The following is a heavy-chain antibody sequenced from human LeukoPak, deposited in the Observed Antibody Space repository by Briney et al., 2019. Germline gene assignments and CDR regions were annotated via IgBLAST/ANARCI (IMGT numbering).Heavy chain of an antibody. CDR3: AKGTSTMIVVVIPDYFDY. V-gene: IGHV3-23*01. CDR1: GFTFSSYA. Sequence: PGGSLRLSCAASGFTFSSYAMSWVPQAPGKGLEWVSAISGSGGTPYYADSVNGRYTISTDTSNNTLYLQTNSLRAEDPAVSYCAKGTSTMIVVVIPDYFDYGGQGPLVTVSS. CDR2: ISGSGGTP. D-gene: IGHD3-22*01. J-gene: IGHJ4*02.